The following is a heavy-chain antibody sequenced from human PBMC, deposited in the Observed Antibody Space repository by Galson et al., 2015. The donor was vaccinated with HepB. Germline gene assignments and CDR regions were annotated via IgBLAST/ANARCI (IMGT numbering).Heavy chain of an antibody. J-gene: IGHJ3*02. CDR1: GFTFSDYY. Sequence: SLRLSCAASGFTFSDYYMSWIRQAPGKGPEWLSYIGSRSSSMYYADSVKGRFTIFRDNVKKSLYLQMNSLRAEDTAVYYCARDSEVSGGYGDAFDIWGQGTMVTASS. V-gene: IGHV3-11*04. CDR2: IGSRSSSM. D-gene: IGHD3-22*01. CDR3: ARDSEVSGGYGDAFDI.